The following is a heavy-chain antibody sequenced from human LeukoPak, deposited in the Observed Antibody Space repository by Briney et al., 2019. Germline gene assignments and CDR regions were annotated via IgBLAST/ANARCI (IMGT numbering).Heavy chain of an antibody. V-gene: IGHV4-34*01. CDR2: INHSGST. CDR3: AGYGGNSVASFDY. CDR1: GGSFSGYY. D-gene: IGHD4-23*01. J-gene: IGHJ4*02. Sequence: KPSETLSLTCAVYGGSFSGYYWSWIRQPPGKGLEWIGEINHSGSTNYNPSLKSRVTILVDTSKNQFSLKLSSVTAADTAVYYCAGYGGNSVASFDYWGQGTLVTVSS.